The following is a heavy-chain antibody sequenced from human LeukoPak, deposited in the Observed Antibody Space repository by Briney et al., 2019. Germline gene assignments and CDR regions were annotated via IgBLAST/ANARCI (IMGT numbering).Heavy chain of an antibody. D-gene: IGHD3-3*01. CDR1: GGSISSYY. Sequence: PSETLSLTCTVSGGSISSYYWSWIRQPAGKGLEWIGRIYTSGSTNYNPSLKSRVTMSVDTSKNQFTLKLSSVTAADTAVYYCARNRLPHDFWSGYYTWGQGTLVTVSS. CDR3: ARNRLPHDFWSGYYT. V-gene: IGHV4-4*07. J-gene: IGHJ5*02. CDR2: IYTSGST.